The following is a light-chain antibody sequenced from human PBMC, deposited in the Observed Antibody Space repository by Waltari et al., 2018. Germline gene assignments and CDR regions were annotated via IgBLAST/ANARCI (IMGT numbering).Light chain of an antibody. J-gene: IGLJ3*02. CDR3: ASWDDSLNGHWV. CDR2: RSD. CDR1: ASTIGGNP. V-gene: IGLV1-44*01. Sequence: QYVLTQPPSASGTPGKRVTIPCSGSASTIGGNPVHWYQQLQGKAPKLLIYRSDLRPSGVPDRFSGSNSGTSASLAISGLQSEDEADYFCASWDDSLNGHWVFGGGTKVTVL.